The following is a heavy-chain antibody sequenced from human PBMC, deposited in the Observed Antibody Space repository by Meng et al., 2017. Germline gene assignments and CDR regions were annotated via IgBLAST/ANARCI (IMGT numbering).Heavy chain of an antibody. D-gene: IGHD6-19*01. CDR2: INSDASST. J-gene: IGHJ4*02. CDR3: ARDFRIGVAGTAPRL. Sequence: GGSLRLSCAASGFTFSSYWMHWVRQAPGKGLVWVSRINSDASSTSYADSVKGRCTISRDNAKNSLYLQMNSLKAEDTAVYYCARDFRIGVAGTAPRLWGQGTLVTVSS. V-gene: IGHV3-74*01. CDR1: GFTFSSYW.